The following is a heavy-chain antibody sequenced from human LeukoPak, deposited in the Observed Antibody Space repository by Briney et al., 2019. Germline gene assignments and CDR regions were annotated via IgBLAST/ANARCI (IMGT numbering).Heavy chain of an antibody. V-gene: IGHV3-30-3*01. Sequence: GGSLRLSCAASGFTFSSYAMHWVRQAPGKGLEWVAVISYDGSNKYYADSVKGRFTISRDNSKNTLYLQTNSLRAEDTAVYYCAKEGGSGSEEEYYYYGMDVWGQGTTVTVSS. CDR2: ISYDGSNK. CDR3: AKEGGSGSEEEYYYYGMDV. CDR1: GFTFSSYA. D-gene: IGHD3-10*01. J-gene: IGHJ6*02.